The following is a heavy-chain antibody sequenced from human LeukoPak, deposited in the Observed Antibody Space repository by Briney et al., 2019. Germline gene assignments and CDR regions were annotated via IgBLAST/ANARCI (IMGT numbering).Heavy chain of an antibody. D-gene: IGHD3-10*01. CDR1: GGSISSGSYY. Sequence: PSQTLSLTCTVSGGSISSGSYYWSWIRQPAGKGLEWIGRIYTSGGTNYNPSLKSRVTISVDTSKNQFSLKLSSVTAADTAVYYCARVTMVRGEYYYYYYMDVWGKGTTVTISS. CDR3: ARVTMVRGEYYYYYYMDV. V-gene: IGHV4-61*02. J-gene: IGHJ6*03. CDR2: IYTSGGT.